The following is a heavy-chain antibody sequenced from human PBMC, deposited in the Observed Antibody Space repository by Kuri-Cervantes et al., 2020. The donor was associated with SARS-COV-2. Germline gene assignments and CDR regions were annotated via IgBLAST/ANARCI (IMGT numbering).Heavy chain of an antibody. CDR3: ARQGWELFQWSNDFDY. V-gene: IGHV5-10-1*01. Sequence: KVSCKGCGYRFTSYWISWVRQMPGKGLEWMGRIDPSDSYTNYSPSFQGHDTISADKSISTAYLQWSSLKASDTAMYYCARQGWELFQWSNDFDYWGQGTLVTVSS. CDR1: GYRFTSYW. CDR2: IDPSDSYT. J-gene: IGHJ4*02. D-gene: IGHD1-26*01.